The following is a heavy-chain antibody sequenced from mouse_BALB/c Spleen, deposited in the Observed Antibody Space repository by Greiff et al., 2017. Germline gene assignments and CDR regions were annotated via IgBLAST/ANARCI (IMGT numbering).Heavy chain of an antibody. D-gene: IGHD1-1*01. CDR3: ARRGLLRYAMDY. V-gene: IGHV5-4*02. Sequence: EVKLVESGGGLVKPGGSLKLSCAASGFTFSDYYMYLVRQTPEKRLEWVATISDGGSYTYYPDSVKGRFTISRDNAKNNLYLQMSSLKSEDTAMYYCARRGLLRYAMDYWGQGTSVTVSS. J-gene: IGHJ4*01. CDR2: ISDGGSYT. CDR1: GFTFSDYY.